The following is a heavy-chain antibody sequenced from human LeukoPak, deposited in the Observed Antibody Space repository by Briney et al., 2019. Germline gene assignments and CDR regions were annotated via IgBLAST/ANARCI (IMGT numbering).Heavy chain of an antibody. V-gene: IGHV3-30-3*01. J-gene: IGHJ6*02. CDR3: ARGPYGMDV. CDR2: ISYDGSNK. CDR1: GFTFSSYA. Sequence: PRGSLRLSCAASGFTFSSYAMHWVRQAPGKGLEWVAVISYDGSNKYYADSVKGRFTISRDNAKNSLYLQMNSLRDEDTAVYYCARGPYGMDVWGQGTTVTVSS.